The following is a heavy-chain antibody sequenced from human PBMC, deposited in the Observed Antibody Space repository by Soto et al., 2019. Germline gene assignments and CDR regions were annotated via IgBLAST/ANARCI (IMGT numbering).Heavy chain of an antibody. Sequence: GGSLRLSCAASGFTFNSYAMSWARQAPGKGLEWVSTISARGGNTYYADSVKGRFTISRDNSKNTLYLQMNSLRAEDTAIYYCAKGLTTSTQDPTDYWGQGTLVTVSS. CDR2: ISARGGNT. CDR1: GFTFNSYA. CDR3: AKGLTTSTQDPTDY. V-gene: IGHV3-23*01. D-gene: IGHD1-1*01. J-gene: IGHJ4*02.